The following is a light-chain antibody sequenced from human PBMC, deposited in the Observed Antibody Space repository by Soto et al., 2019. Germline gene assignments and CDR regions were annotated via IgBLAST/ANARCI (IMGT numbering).Light chain of an antibody. CDR3: QQYGSSLWT. CDR1: QSISSY. CDR2: AAS. J-gene: IGKJ1*01. Sequence: DIQMTQSPSSLSASVGDRVTITCRASQSISSYLNWYQQKPGKAPKLLIYAASSLQSGVPSRFSGSGSGTDFTLTISRLEPEDFAVYYCQQYGSSLWTFGQGTKVDIK. V-gene: IGKV1-39*01.